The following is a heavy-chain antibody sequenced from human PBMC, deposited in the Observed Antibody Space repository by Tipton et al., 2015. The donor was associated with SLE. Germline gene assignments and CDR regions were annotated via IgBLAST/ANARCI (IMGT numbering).Heavy chain of an antibody. Sequence: VQLVQSGGGLAQPGGSLRLSCAASGFTFSSYAMTWVRQGPGKGLEWVSAISASGASTYCADSVKGRLTISRDNSKNTLYLQMNSLRAEDTAVYFCARDPDYGDYEGVFDMWGQGTMVTVPS. J-gene: IGHJ3*02. V-gene: IGHV3-23*04. CDR2: ISASGAST. CDR3: ARDPDYGDYEGVFDM. CDR1: GFTFSSYA. D-gene: IGHD4-17*01.